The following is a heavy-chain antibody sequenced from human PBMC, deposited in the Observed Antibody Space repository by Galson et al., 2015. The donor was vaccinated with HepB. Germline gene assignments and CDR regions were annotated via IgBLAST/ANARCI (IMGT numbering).Heavy chain of an antibody. CDR2: ISYDGSNK. CDR1: GFTFSSYA. D-gene: IGHD6-19*01. Sequence: SLRLSCAASGFTFSSYAMHWVRQAPGKGLEWVAVISYDGSNKYYADSVKGRFTISRDNSKNTLYLQMNSLRAEDTAVYYCARETVAGYYYYYGMDVWGQGTTVTVSS. J-gene: IGHJ6*02. CDR3: ARETVAGYYYYYGMDV. V-gene: IGHV3-30-3*01.